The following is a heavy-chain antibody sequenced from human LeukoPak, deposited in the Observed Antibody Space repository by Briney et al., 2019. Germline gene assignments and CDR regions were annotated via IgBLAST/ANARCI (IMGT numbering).Heavy chain of an antibody. V-gene: IGHV3-23*01. CDR3: AKDRGFDFWSGYSNAFDI. J-gene: IGHJ3*02. Sequence: GGSLRLSCAASGFTFRSYAMSWVRQAPGKGLEWVSAISGSGGSTYYADSVKGRFTISRDNSKNTLYLQMNSLRTEDTAVYYCAKDRGFDFWSGYSNAFDIWGQGTKVTVSS. CDR1: GFTFRSYA. D-gene: IGHD3-3*01. CDR2: ISGSGGST.